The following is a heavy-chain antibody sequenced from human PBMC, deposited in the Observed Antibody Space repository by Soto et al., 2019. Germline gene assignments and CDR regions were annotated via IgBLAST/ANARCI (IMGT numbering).Heavy chain of an antibody. CDR1: GFSFGDYY. CDR3: ARDHGNWFDP. J-gene: IGHJ5*02. CDR2: ISGSGRTI. V-gene: IGHV3-11*01. Sequence: QVQLVESGGGLVKPGSSLRLSCTASGFSFGDYYMSWIRQAPGKGLEWISYISGSGRTIDFADSVKGRFTISRDNANKSTYLHLNSRRAEDTAIYYCARDHGNWFDPWGQGTLVTVAS.